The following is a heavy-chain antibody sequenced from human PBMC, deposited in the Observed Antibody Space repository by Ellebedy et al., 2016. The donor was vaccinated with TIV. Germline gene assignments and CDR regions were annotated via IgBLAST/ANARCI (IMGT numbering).Heavy chain of an antibody. CDR1: GGSLSDNY. D-gene: IGHD3-10*01. V-gene: IGHV4-59*01. CDR3: VSSVSVDAFDL. CDR2: LYYTGST. J-gene: IGHJ3*01. Sequence: SETLSLTCAVSGGSLSDNYWTWIRQPPGKGLEWIGYLYYTGSTNYNPSLKSRVTISVNTPRNQFSLKLNSVTVADTAVYYCVSSVSVDAFDLWGQGTMVTVSS.